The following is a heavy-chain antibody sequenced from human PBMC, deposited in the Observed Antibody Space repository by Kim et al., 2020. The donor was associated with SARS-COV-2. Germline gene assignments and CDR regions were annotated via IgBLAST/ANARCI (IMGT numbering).Heavy chain of an antibody. V-gene: IGHV3-23*01. CDR3: AGICGTTSCSDDY. J-gene: IGHJ4*02. Sequence: CADSVRGPFTTSRDNPKSTVYLQMNSLRAEDTAVYYCAGICGTTSCSDDYWGQGTLVTVSS. D-gene: IGHD2-2*01.